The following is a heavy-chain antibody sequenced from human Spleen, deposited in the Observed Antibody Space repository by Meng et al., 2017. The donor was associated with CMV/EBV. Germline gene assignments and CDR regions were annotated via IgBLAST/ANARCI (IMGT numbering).Heavy chain of an antibody. J-gene: IGHJ5*02. CDR2: ISSSGSTI. CDR1: GFTFSDYY. CDR3: AREYQLLYGGNWFDP. Sequence: GESLKISCAASGFTFSDYYMSWIRQAPGKGLEWVSYISSSGSTIYYADSVKGRLTISRDNAKNSLYLQMNSLRAEDTAVYYCAREYQLLYGGNWFDPWGQGTLVTVSS. V-gene: IGHV3-11*01. D-gene: IGHD2-2*02.